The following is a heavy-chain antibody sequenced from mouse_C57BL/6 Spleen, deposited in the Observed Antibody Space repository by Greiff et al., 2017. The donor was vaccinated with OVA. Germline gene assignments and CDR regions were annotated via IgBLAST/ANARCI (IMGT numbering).Heavy chain of an antibody. J-gene: IGHJ3*01. Sequence: QVHVKQSGAELVKPGASVKMSCKASGYTFTSYWITWVKQRPGQGLEWIGDIYPGSGSTNYNEKFKSKATLTVDTSSSTAYMQLSSLTSEDSAVYYCARSDGNLAWFAYWGQGTLVTVSA. CDR1: GYTFTSYW. V-gene: IGHV1-55*01. CDR3: ARSDGNLAWFAY. CDR2: IYPGSGST. D-gene: IGHD2-1*01.